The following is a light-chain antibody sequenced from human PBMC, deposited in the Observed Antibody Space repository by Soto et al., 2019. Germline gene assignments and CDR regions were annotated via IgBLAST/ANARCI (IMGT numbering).Light chain of an antibody. Sequence: DIQITQSPSTLSASVGDRVXXTXRASQSISSWLAWYQQKPGKAPKRLIYAASSLQSGVPSRFSGSGSGTDFTLSISRVEPEDFAVFYCQQYGTSEIIFGQGTRLEIK. J-gene: IGKJ5*01. V-gene: IGKV1-5*01. CDR1: QSISSW. CDR2: AAS. CDR3: QQYGTSEII.